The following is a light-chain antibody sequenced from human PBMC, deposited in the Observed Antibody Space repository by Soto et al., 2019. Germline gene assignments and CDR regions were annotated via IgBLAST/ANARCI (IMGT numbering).Light chain of an antibody. CDR2: KAS. V-gene: IGKV1-5*03. Sequence: DIQMTQSPSTLSASVGARVTITCRASQRISSWLAWYQQKSGKGPKLLIYKASSLESGVPSRFSGSGSGTEFALTISRLRPDGCATDCCQQYNTYWTFGQGTKVEIK. CDR3: QQYNTYWT. J-gene: IGKJ1*01. CDR1: QRISSW.